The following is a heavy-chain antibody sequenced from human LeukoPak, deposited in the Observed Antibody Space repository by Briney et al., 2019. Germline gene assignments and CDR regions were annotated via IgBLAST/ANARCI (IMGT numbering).Heavy chain of an antibody. J-gene: IGHJ4*02. CDR3: AREQWYSSSPHPFDY. V-gene: IGHV4-34*01. CDR1: GGSFSGYY. Sequence: SETLSITCAVYGGSFSGYYWSWIRQPPGKGLEWIGEINHSGSTNYNPSLKSRVTMSVDTSKNQFSLKLSSVTAADTAVYYCAREQWYSSSPHPFDYWGQGTLVTVSS. D-gene: IGHD6-13*01. CDR2: INHSGST.